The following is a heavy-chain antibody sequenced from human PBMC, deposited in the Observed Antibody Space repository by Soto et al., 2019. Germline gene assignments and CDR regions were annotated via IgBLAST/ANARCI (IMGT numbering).Heavy chain of an antibody. V-gene: IGHV1-8*02. CDR2: MNPNSGNT. Sequence: AASVKVSCKASGYIFTDYYMHWVRQAPGQGLEWMGWMNPNSGNTGYAQKFQGRVTMTRNTSIRTAYIDLSSLSSDDTAVYYCARVMLGGHSDYWGQGTLVTVSS. J-gene: IGHJ4*02. CDR1: GYIFTDYY. CDR3: ARVMLGGHSDY. D-gene: IGHD2-15*01.